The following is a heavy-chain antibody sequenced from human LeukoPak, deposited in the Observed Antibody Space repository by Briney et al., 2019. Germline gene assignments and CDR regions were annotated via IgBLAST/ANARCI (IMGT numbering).Heavy chain of an antibody. J-gene: IGHJ4*02. V-gene: IGHV4-61*08. CDR2: IYYSGST. Sequence: SQTLSLTCTVSGGSISSGGYYWSWIRQPPGKGLEWIGYIYYSGSTNYNPSLKSRVTISVDTSKNQFSLKLSSVTAADTAVYYCARVGRGVVVPAATFDYWGQGTLVTVSS. CDR3: ARVGRGVVVPAATFDY. CDR1: GGSISSGGYY. D-gene: IGHD2-2*01.